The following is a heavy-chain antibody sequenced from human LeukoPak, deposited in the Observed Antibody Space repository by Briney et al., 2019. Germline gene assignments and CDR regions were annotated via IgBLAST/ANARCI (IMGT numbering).Heavy chain of an antibody. CDR1: GGSFSGYY. CDR3: ARGLYDFWSGYYKAPYFDY. Sequence: PSETLSLTCAVYGGSFSGYYWSWIRQPPGKGLEWIGEINHSGSTNYNPSLKSRVTISVDTSKNQFSLKLSSVTAADTAVYYCARGLYDFWSGYYKAPYFDYWGQGTLVTVSS. V-gene: IGHV4-34*01. CDR2: INHSGST. D-gene: IGHD3-3*01. J-gene: IGHJ4*02.